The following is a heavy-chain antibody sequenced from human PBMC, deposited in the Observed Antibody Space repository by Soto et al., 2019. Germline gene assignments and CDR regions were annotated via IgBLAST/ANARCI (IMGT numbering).Heavy chain of an antibody. J-gene: IGHJ3*02. CDR2: ISYDGSNK. D-gene: IGHD1-7*01. CDR3: ARGGLELHRAYGAFDI. Sequence: QVQLVESGGGVVQPGRSLRLSCAASGFTFSSYAMHWVRQAPGKGLEWVAVISYDGSNKYYADSVKGRFTISRDNSKNTLYLQMNSLRAEDTAVYYCARGGLELHRAYGAFDIWGQGTMVTVSS. CDR1: GFTFSSYA. V-gene: IGHV3-30-3*01.